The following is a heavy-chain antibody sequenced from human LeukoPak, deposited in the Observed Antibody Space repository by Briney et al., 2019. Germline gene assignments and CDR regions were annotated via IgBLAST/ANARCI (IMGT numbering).Heavy chain of an antibody. CDR3: ARGPGYGDSMYYFDY. CDR2: ISAYNGKT. V-gene: IGHV1-18*04. Sequence: ASVKVSCKASGYMLTSYGISWVRQAPGQGLEWMGWISAYNGKTNYAQKLQGRVTMTTDTSTTTVYMEVRSLRSDDTAVYYCARGPGYGDSMYYFDYWGQGTLVTVSS. CDR1: GYMLTSYG. D-gene: IGHD2-21*02. J-gene: IGHJ4*02.